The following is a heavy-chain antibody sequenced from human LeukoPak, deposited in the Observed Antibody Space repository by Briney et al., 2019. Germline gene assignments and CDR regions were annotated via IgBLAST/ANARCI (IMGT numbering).Heavy chain of an antibody. J-gene: IGHJ5*02. CDR1: GYSINNGYY. V-gene: IGHV4-38-2*02. CDR2: IYHSGST. D-gene: IGHD1-1*01. Sequence: SETLSLTCTVSGYSINNGYYWGWIRQPPGKGLEWIGSIYHSGSTYYKPSLQSRVTISVDTSRNQFSLKLSSVTAADTAVYYCARDRLQLQSWGQGTLVTVSS. CDR3: ARDRLQLQS.